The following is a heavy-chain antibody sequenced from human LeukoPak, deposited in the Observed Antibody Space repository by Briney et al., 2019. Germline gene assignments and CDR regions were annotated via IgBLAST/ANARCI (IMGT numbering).Heavy chain of an antibody. J-gene: IGHJ6*03. V-gene: IGHV3-48*04. CDR2: ISGSSNTI. CDR3: ARESLGYCSGSTCYYFYMDF. Sequence: GGSLRPSCAASGFAFSSYSMNWVRQAPGKGLEWLSYISGSSNTIYYADSVKGRFTISRDNAKNSQYLQMNSLRAEDTAVYYCARESLGYCSGSTCYYFYMDFWGKGTTVTVSS. CDR1: GFAFSSYS. D-gene: IGHD2-15*01.